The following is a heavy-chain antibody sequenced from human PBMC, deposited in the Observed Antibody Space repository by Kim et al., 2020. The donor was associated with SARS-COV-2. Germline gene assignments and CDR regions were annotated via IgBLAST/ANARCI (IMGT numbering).Heavy chain of an antibody. Sequence: SLRLSCEMSGFKFERFAVHWVRQPPGKGLEWVSGPSLDSDRIGYADSVKGRFTVSRDKAKDTLYLQMDSLRIEDTAFYYCTRDLVPGGADYWGQGTLVTVSS. CDR2: PSLDSDRI. J-gene: IGHJ4*02. CDR3: TRDLVPGGADY. D-gene: IGHD6-6*01. V-gene: IGHV3-9*01. CDR1: GFKFERFA.